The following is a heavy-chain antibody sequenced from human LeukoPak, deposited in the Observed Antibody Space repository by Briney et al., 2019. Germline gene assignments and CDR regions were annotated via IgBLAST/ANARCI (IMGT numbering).Heavy chain of an antibody. Sequence: PGESLKISCKGSGYSFTTYWITWVPQMPGKGVEWIGRIDPSESYSNYSPSIQGHVTISADKSISTGYLQGSSLKASDSAMYYCARSASGWGFDDWGQGTLVTVSS. CDR2: IDPSESYS. CDR3: ARSASGWGFDD. V-gene: IGHV5-10-1*01. D-gene: IGHD6-19*01. CDR1: GYSFTTYW. J-gene: IGHJ4*02.